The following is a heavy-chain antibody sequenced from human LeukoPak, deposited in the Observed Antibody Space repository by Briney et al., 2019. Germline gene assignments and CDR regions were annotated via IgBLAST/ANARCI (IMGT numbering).Heavy chain of an antibody. D-gene: IGHD3-16*01. CDR3: ATEMGGDRVSSRGDIFDY. CDR1: GFTFDDYT. V-gene: IGHV3-43*01. CDR2: ISWDGGST. J-gene: IGHJ4*02. Sequence: PGGSLRLSCAASGFTFDDYTMHWVRQAPGKGLEWVSLISWDGGSTYYADSVKGRFTISRDNSKNSLYLQMNSLRTEDTALYYCATEMGGDRVSSRGDIFDYWGQGTLVTVSS.